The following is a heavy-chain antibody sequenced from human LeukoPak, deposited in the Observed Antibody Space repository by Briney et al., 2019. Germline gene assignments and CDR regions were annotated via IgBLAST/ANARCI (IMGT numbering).Heavy chain of an antibody. Sequence: ASVKVSCKASGYTFTGYYMHWGRQAPGQGLEWMGWINPNSGGTNYAKKFQGRVTMTRDTPISTAYMELSRLRSDDTAVYYCARDVSGSYQYNWFDPWGQGTLVTVSS. J-gene: IGHJ5*02. CDR1: GYTFTGYY. CDR3: ARDVSGSYQYNWFDP. CDR2: INPNSGGT. D-gene: IGHD1-26*01. V-gene: IGHV1-2*02.